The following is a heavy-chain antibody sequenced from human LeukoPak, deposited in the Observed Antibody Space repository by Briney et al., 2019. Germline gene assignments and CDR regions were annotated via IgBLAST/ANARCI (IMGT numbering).Heavy chain of an antibody. CDR3: VRGDTYDYYYYYGMDV. V-gene: IGHV3-74*01. D-gene: IGHD5-18*01. CDR2: INNDGSST. Sequence: GGSLRLSCAASGFTFSSYWMHWIRQTPGKGLVWVSRINNDGSSTRNADAVKGRFTISRDNAKNTLYLQMNSLRPEDTAVYYCVRGDTYDYYYYYGMDVWGQGTTVTVSS. J-gene: IGHJ6*02. CDR1: GFTFSSYW.